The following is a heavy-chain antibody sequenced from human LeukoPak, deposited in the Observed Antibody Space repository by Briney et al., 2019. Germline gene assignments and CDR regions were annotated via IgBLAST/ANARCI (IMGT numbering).Heavy chain of an antibody. V-gene: IGHV3-7*03. Sequence: GGSLRLSCAASGFALSSHWMTWVRQVPGRGPEWVANVSRDGSETYYLDSVKGRFTISKDNAKNSLYLQMNSLRAEDTALYHCARNNGMDVWGQGTTVIVSS. CDR2: VSRDGSET. CDR1: GFALSSHW. CDR3: ARNNGMDV. J-gene: IGHJ6*02.